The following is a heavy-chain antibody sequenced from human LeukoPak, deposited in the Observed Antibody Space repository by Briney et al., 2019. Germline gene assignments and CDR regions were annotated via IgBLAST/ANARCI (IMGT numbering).Heavy chain of an antibody. J-gene: IGHJ3*02. CDR3: ARDNIVVVPAATDYDAFDI. CDR1: GFTFNSYS. Sequence: GGSLRLSCAASGFTFNSYSMNWVRQAPGKGLEWVSYISSSSSTIYYADSVKGRFTISRDNAKNSLYLQMNSLRAEDTAVYYRARDNIVVVPAATDYDAFDIWGQGTMVTVSS. V-gene: IGHV3-48*01. CDR2: ISSSSSTI. D-gene: IGHD2-2*01.